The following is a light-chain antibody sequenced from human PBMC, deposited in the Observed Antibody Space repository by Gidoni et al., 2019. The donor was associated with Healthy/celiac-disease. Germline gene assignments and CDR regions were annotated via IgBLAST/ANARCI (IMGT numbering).Light chain of an antibody. Sequence: QLTQSPSFLSSSVGDRVTITCRASQRISSYLAWYQQKPGKAPKLLIYAASTLQSGVPSRFSGGGSGTEFTLTISSLQPEDFATYYCQQLNSYLLLTFGGGTKVEIK. CDR3: QQLNSYLLLT. V-gene: IGKV1-9*01. CDR2: AAS. J-gene: IGKJ4*01. CDR1: QRISSY.